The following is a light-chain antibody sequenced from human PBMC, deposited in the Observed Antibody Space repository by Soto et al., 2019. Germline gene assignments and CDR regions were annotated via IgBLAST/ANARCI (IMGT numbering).Light chain of an antibody. CDR2: DAS. CDR1: QSISTL. Sequence: DIQMTQSPSTLSASVGDRVTITCRASQSISTLLAWYQQRPGKAPKLLIYDASTLGSGVSSRFSGSGSGTEFTLTISSLQPDDLATYYCQQYDSSYTFGQGTKLDIK. CDR3: QQYDSSYT. V-gene: IGKV1-5*01. J-gene: IGKJ2*01.